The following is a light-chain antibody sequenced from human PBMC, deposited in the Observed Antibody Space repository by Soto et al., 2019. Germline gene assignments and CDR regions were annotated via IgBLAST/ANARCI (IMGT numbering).Light chain of an antibody. CDR1: QGLTSNF. V-gene: IGKV3-20*01. Sequence: VMSESPVTLSLSPGARAALSCRASQGLTSNFLAWYQQKPGQAPSLLIYGASNRATGVPDRFSGGGSGTDFTLTISRLEPEDFAVYFCQHYVTAPRTFGQGTKVDIK. CDR2: GAS. CDR3: QHYVTAPRT. J-gene: IGKJ1*01.